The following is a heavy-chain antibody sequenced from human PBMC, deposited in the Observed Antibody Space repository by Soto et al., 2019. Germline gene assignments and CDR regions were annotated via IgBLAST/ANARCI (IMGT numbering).Heavy chain of an antibody. CDR3: AGTTSHSWYYMDV. Sequence: QVQLQESGPGLVKPSQTLSLTCAISGDSVSSNSAAWNWIRQSPSRGLEWLGRTSYRSRWYNDYAVSVKSRITVNPDTSKNKFSLHLTSATPEDTAVYYWAGTTSHSWYYMDVWGKGTTVTVSS. V-gene: IGHV6-1*01. J-gene: IGHJ6*03. D-gene: IGHD1-7*01. CDR2: TSYRSRWYN. CDR1: GDSVSSNSAA.